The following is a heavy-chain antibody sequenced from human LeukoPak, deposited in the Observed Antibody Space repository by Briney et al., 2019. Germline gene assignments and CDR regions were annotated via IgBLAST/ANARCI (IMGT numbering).Heavy chain of an antibody. J-gene: IGHJ4*02. Sequence: PGGSLRLSCAASGFTFSDYCMSWVRQAPGKGLEWVSAISGSGGSTYYADSVKGRFTISRDNSKNTLYLQMNSLRAEDTAVYYCANPHIGSSWYYFDYWGQGTLVTVSS. V-gene: IGHV3-23*01. CDR3: ANPHIGSSWYYFDY. D-gene: IGHD6-13*01. CDR1: GFTFSDYC. CDR2: ISGSGGST.